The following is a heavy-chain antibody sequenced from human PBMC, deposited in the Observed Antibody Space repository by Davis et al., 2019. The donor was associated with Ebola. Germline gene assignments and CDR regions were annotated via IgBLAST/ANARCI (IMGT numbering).Heavy chain of an antibody. D-gene: IGHD4-11*01. Sequence: GESLKISCAASGFTFSSYGMHWVRQAPGKGLEWVAVIWYDGSNKYYADSVKGRFTISRDNSKNTLYLQMNSLRAEDTAVYYCAKLNTVTTWPVVGCWGQGTLVTVSS. V-gene: IGHV3-33*06. J-gene: IGHJ4*02. CDR1: GFTFSSYG. CDR3: AKLNTVTTWPVVGC. CDR2: IWYDGSNK.